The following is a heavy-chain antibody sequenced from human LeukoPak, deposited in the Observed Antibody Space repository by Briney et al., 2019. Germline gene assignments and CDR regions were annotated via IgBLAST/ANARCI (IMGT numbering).Heavy chain of an antibody. J-gene: IGHJ4*01. V-gene: IGHV3-21*01. CDR1: GFAFSSYS. Sequence: PGGSLRLSCAASGFAFSSYSMNWFRQAPGKGLEWVSSISDSSSYIYYADSVKGRFIISRDNAKNSLYLQMNSLRAEDSAVYYCARERKSMTTVTTGFDYWGQGTLVTVSS. CDR3: ARERKSMTTVTTGFDY. CDR2: ISDSSSYI. D-gene: IGHD4-17*01.